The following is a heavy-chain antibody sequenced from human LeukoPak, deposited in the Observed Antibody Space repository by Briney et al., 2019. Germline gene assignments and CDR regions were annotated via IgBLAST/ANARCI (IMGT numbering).Heavy chain of an antibody. CDR1: GYTFGTYD. CDR2: MNPNSGNT. D-gene: IGHD4-23*01. J-gene: IGHJ2*01. CDR3: ARGDYGANSWYFDL. V-gene: IGHV1-8*03. Sequence: GASVKVSCKASGYTFGTYDINWVRQATGQGLEWMGWMNPNSGNTGYAQKFQGRVTLTWNTSISTAYMELSSLRSEDTAVYYCARGDYGANSWYFDLWGRGTLVTVSS.